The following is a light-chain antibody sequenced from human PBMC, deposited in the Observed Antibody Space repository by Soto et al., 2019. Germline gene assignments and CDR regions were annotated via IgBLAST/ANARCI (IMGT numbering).Light chain of an antibody. CDR3: CSYTSSNTLAYV. CDR2: EVS. CDR1: SSDVGGYNY. V-gene: IGLV2-14*01. J-gene: IGLJ1*01. Sequence: QSVLTQPASVSGSPGQSITISCAGTSSDVGGYNYVSWYQQHPGKAPKLIIYEVSNRPSGVSNRFSGSKSGNTASLTISGLQAEDEVDYYCCSYTSSNTLAYVFGTGTKLTVL.